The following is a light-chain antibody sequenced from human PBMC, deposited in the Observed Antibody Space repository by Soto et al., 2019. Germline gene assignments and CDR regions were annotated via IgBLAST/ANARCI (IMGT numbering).Light chain of an antibody. Sequence: QSALTQPPSASGSPGQSVTISCTGTSSDIGGYNYVSWYQQHPGKAPKLIIYEVSKRPSGVPDRFSGSKSGNTASLTVSGLQAEDEADYYCTSYAGSNNLVFAGGTKVT. CDR3: TSYAGSNNLV. V-gene: IGLV2-8*01. CDR2: EVS. J-gene: IGLJ3*02. CDR1: SSDIGGYNY.